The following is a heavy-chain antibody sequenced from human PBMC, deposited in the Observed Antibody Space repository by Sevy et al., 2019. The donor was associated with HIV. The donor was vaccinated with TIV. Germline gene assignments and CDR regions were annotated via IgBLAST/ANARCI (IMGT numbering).Heavy chain of an antibody. V-gene: IGHV4-31*03. J-gene: IGHJ5*02. D-gene: IGHD1-1*01. CDR1: GDSISRGGDY. CDR3: ARATGQGRFDP. CDR2: SYHSGST. Sequence: TLSLTCTVSGDSISRGGDYWSWIRQYPGKGLEWIGYSYHSGSTYYNPSLKSRVTISVDTSKNHFSLKLTSVTAADTAVYYCARATGQGRFDPWGQGTLVTVSS.